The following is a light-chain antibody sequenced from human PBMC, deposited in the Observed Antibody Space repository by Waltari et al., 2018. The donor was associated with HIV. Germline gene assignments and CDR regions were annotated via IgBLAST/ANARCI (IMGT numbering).Light chain of an antibody. V-gene: IGKV1-5*03. Sequence: DIQMTQSPSTLSASVGDRVTITCRASQSIGESLAWYQQRPGRAPILLIYKASNLQSGVPSRFSGSGSGTEFTLTISSLQPDDFATYYCQHYNSLWAFGQGTKVEIK. CDR3: QHYNSLWA. J-gene: IGKJ1*01. CDR2: KAS. CDR1: QSIGES.